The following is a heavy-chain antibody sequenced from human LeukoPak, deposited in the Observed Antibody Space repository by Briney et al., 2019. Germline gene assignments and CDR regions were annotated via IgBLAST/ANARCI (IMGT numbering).Heavy chain of an antibody. Sequence: GGSLRLSCAASGFIFSSYEINWVRQAPGKGLEWVSYISNSGSTIYYADSVKGRFTISRDNAKNSLYLQMNSLRAEDTAVSYCARGGYSNANKFYYYGMDVWGQGTTVTV. J-gene: IGHJ6*02. CDR1: GFIFSSYE. CDR2: ISNSGSTI. V-gene: IGHV3-48*03. CDR3: ARGGYSNANKFYYYGMDV. D-gene: IGHD4-11*01.